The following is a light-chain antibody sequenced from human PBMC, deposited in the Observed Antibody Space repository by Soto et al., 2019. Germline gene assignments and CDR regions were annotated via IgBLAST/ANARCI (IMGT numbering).Light chain of an antibody. CDR2: EVS. CDR1: SSDVGAYNY. Sequence: QSVLTQPASVSGSPGQSITISCTGTSSDVGAYNYVSWYQQHPGKAPKLMIYEVSNRPSGVPDRFSGSKSGNTASLTVSGLQAEDEADYYCSSYAGSSNVFGTGTKVTVL. CDR3: SSYAGSSNV. V-gene: IGLV2-8*01. J-gene: IGLJ1*01.